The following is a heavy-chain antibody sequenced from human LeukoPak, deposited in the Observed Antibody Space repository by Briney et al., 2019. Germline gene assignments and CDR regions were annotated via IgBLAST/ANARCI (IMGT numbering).Heavy chain of an antibody. Sequence: GGSLRLSCAASGFTFGSYSMNWVRQAPGKGPEWVSSISSSSSYIYYADSVKGRFTISRDDAKNSLYLQMNSLRAEDTAVYYCARDGMTTVTILHYWGQGTLVTVSS. V-gene: IGHV3-21*01. CDR1: GFTFGSYS. D-gene: IGHD4-17*01. CDR3: ARDGMTTVTILHY. CDR2: ISSSSSYI. J-gene: IGHJ4*02.